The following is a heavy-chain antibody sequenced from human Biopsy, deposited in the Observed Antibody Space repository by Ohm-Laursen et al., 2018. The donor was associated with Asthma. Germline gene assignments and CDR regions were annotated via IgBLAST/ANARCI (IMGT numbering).Heavy chain of an antibody. Sequence: SLRLSCAASGFTFSSYAMHWVRQAPGKGLEWVAVISYDGSNKYYADSVKGRFTISRDNSKNTLYLQMNSLRAEDTAVYYCARDLHPTNHLGELSEGFHYWGQGTLVTVSS. CDR1: GFTFSSYA. CDR2: ISYDGSNK. CDR3: ARDLHPTNHLGELSEGFHY. V-gene: IGHV3-30-3*01. J-gene: IGHJ4*02. D-gene: IGHD3-16*02.